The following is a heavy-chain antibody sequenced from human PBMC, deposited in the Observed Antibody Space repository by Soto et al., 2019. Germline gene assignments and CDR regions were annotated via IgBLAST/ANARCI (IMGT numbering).Heavy chain of an antibody. CDR2: ISYDGSNK. V-gene: IGHV3-30*18. Sequence: PGGSLRPSCAASGFTFSSYGMHWVRQAPGKGLEWVAVISYDGSNKYYADSVKGRFTISRDNSKSTLYLQMNSLRAEDTAVYYCAKTTHTAMAQGDWFDPWGQGTLVTVSS. CDR1: GFTFSSYG. J-gene: IGHJ5*02. CDR3: AKTTHTAMAQGDWFDP. D-gene: IGHD5-18*01.